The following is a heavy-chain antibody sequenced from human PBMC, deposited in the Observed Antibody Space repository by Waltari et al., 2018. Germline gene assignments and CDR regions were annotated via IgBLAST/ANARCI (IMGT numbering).Heavy chain of an antibody. V-gene: IGHV3-15*01. Sequence: EVQLAESGGGLVKPGGSLRLSCAASGLTFIDAWMTWVRQAPGKGLEWVGHSKSKPSGGTPDYAAPVKGRFSISRDDSKNTIYLQMNSLKTEDTAIYYCTKDVPYTGGGAVRYWGQGTLVTVSS. CDR1: GLTFIDAW. D-gene: IGHD6-19*01. CDR2: SKSKPSGGTP. J-gene: IGHJ4*02. CDR3: TKDVPYTGGGAVRY.